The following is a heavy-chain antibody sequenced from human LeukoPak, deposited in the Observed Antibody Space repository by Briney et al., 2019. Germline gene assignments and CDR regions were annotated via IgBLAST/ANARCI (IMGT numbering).Heavy chain of an antibody. V-gene: IGHV3-21*01. CDR3: ARRVASANDAFDI. D-gene: IGHD6-13*01. CDR1: GFTFSSYS. Sequence: GGSLRLSCAASGFTFSSYSMNRVRQAPGKGLEWVSSISSGSTYIYYGDSLKGRLTISRDNAKNSLYLQMNSLRAEDTAVYYCARRVASANDAFDIWGQGTMVTVSS. J-gene: IGHJ3*02. CDR2: ISSGSTYI.